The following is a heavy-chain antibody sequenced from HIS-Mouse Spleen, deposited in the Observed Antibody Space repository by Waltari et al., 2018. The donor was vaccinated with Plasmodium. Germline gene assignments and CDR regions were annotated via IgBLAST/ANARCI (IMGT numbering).Heavy chain of an antibody. V-gene: IGHV3-7*01. CDR2: KKRDGSGK. Sequence: EVQLVESGGGLVQPVGSLSLSCAASGFTFSSYWMSCVRQAPGKGLEGGGNKKRDGSGKYYVDSVKGRFNISRDNDKNSMYLQMNRLRAEDTAVYYCASSWYWYFDLWGRGTLVTVSS. CDR3: ASSWYWYFDL. J-gene: IGHJ2*01. CDR1: GFTFSSYW. D-gene: IGHD6-13*01.